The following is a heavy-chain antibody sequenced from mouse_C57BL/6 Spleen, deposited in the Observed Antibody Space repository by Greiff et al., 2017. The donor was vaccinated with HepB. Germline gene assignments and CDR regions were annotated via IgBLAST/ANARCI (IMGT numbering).Heavy chain of an antibody. D-gene: IGHD1-1*01. CDR1: GFSLTSYG. J-gene: IGHJ1*03. Sequence: VQLQQSGPGLVQPSQCLSITCTVSGFSLTSYGVHWVRQSPGKGLEWLGVIWSGGSTDYNAAFISRLSISKDNSKSQVFFKMHSLQADDTAIYYCDRSSPYYYGSSPYWYLDVWGTGTTVTVSS. V-gene: IGHV2-2*01. CDR3: DRSSPYYYGSSPYWYLDV. CDR2: IWSGGST.